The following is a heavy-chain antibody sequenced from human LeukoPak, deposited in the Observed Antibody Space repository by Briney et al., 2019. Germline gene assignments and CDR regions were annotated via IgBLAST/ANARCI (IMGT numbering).Heavy chain of an antibody. CDR3: ARGADCSGGSCYLLGWQLIDY. D-gene: IGHD2-15*01. CDR1: GYTFTGYY. Sequence: ASVKVSCKASGYTFTGYYMHWVRQAPGQGLEWMGWINPNSGGTNYAQKFQGRVTMTRDTSISTAYMELSRPRSDDTAVYYCARGADCSGGSCYLLGWQLIDYWGQGTLVTVSS. J-gene: IGHJ4*02. V-gene: IGHV1-2*02. CDR2: INPNSGGT.